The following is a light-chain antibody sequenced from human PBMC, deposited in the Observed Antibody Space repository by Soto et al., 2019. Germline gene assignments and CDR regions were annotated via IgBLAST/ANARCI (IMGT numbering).Light chain of an antibody. CDR3: QQYNNWWT. CDR2: GES. CDR1: QSVSSN. J-gene: IGKJ1*01. Sequence: EIVMTQSPATLSVSPGERATLSCRASQSVSSNLAWYQQKPGQAPRLLIYGESTRATGIPARFSGSGSGTEFTLTISSLQSEDFAVYYCQQYNNWWTFGQGTKVDNK. V-gene: IGKV3-15*01.